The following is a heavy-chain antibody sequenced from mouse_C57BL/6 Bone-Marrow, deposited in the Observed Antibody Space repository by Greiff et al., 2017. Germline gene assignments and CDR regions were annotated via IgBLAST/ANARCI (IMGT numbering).Heavy chain of an antibody. CDR3: ARFYSNLFHWYFDV. J-gene: IGHJ1*03. Sequence: VKLMESGPGLVQPSQSLSITCTVSGFSLTSYGVHWVRQSPGKGLEWLGVIWSGGSTDYNAAFISRLSISKDNSKSQVFFKMNSLQADDTAIYYCARFYSNLFHWYFDVWGTGTTVTVSS. CDR1: GFSLTSYG. D-gene: IGHD2-5*01. CDR2: IWSGGST. V-gene: IGHV2-2*01.